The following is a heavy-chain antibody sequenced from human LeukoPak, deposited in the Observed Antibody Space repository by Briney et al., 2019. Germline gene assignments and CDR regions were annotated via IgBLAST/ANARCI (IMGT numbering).Heavy chain of an antibody. J-gene: IGHJ4*02. D-gene: IGHD3-22*01. V-gene: IGHV1-2*02. CDR1: GYTFTGYC. CDR3: ARGHDSSGYYAFDY. CDR2: INPNSGGT. Sequence: ASVKVSCKASGYTFTGYCMHWVRQAPGQGLEWMGWINPNSGGTNYAQKFQGRVTMTRDTSISTAYMELSRLRSDDTAVYYCARGHDSSGYYAFDYWGQGTLVTVSS.